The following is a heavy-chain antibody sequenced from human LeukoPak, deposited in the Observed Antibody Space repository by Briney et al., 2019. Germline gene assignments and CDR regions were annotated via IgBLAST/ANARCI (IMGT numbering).Heavy chain of an antibody. CDR2: IYWNDDE. Sequence: ESGPTLVNPTQTLTLTCTFSGFSLTTSGVGVAWIRQPPGKALEWLALIYWNDDERYSPSLKSRLTITKDTSKNQVVLTMTNMDPVDTATYYCAHRSYYDSSGYGLFDFWGQGTLVTVSS. CDR3: AHRSYYDSSGYGLFDF. D-gene: IGHD3-22*01. CDR1: GFSLTTSGVG. V-gene: IGHV2-5*01. J-gene: IGHJ4*02.